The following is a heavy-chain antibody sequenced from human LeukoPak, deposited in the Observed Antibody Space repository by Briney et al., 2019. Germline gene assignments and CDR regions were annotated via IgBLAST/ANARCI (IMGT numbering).Heavy chain of an antibody. V-gene: IGHV1-2*02. D-gene: IGHD5-24*01. J-gene: IGHJ4*02. CDR3: ARDQGVDGYNLGFIDY. Sequence: GASVKDSCKASGYTFTGYYMHWVRQAPGQGLEWMGWINPNSGGTNYAQKFQGRVTMTRDTSISTAYMELSRLRSDDTAVYYCARDQGVDGYNLGFIDYWGQGTLVIVSS. CDR1: GYTFTGYY. CDR2: INPNSGGT.